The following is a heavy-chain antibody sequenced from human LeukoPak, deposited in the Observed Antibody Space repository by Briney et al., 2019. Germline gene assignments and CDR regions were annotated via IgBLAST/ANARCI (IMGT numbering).Heavy chain of an antibody. D-gene: IGHD2-2*01. CDR3: ARVDCSSTSCYPEYFQH. CDR1: GYTFTGYY. Sequence: ASVKVSCKASGYTFTGYYMHWVRQAPGQGLEWMGWINPNSGGTNYAQKFQGWVTMTRDTSISTAYMELSRLRSDDTAVYYCARVDCSSTSCYPEYFQHWGQGTLVTVSS. V-gene: IGHV1-2*04. J-gene: IGHJ1*01. CDR2: INPNSGGT.